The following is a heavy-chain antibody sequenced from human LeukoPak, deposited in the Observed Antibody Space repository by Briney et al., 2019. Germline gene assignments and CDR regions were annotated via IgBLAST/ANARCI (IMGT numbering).Heavy chain of an antibody. Sequence: GGSLRLSCAASGFTFSSYPVSWVRQAPGRGLEWVSAITSSGGTYYIPSVRGRFIVSRDNTRNTLYLQMNGLTAEDTAIYYCAKEDYRDHTTGFDSWGQGTLVTVSS. CDR3: AKEDYRDHTTGFDS. D-gene: IGHD4-17*01. CDR2: ITSSGGT. J-gene: IGHJ5*01. V-gene: IGHV3-23*01. CDR1: GFTFSSYP.